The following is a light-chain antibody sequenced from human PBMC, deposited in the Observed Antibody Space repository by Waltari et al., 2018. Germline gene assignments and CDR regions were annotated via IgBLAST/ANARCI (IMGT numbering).Light chain of an antibody. CDR3: QQGSNWPPT. CDR1: QTVSRS. Sequence: LSCRASQTVSRSLVWYRHKPGQPPRLLIYDASKRASGVPARFSGSGSGTDFTLTISSLEPEDSAVFYCQQGSNWPPTFGQGTKVEIK. J-gene: IGKJ1*01. V-gene: IGKV3-11*01. CDR2: DAS.